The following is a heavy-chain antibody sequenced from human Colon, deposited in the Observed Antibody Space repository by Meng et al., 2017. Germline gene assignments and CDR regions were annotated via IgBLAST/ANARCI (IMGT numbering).Heavy chain of an antibody. CDR3: ARGVDWAKSGNF. CDR2: IHPSGST. V-gene: IGHV4-34*01. Sequence: QVQPRPWAAGMLKPSAPLSLSCSVYGGSLGDSYLTWIRPPPGKGLEWVGEIHPSGSTYYSPSLQSRVTITLDTSKNQFSLTLSSMTAADTAVYYCARGVDWAKSGNFWGQGTLVTVSS. D-gene: IGHD3-9*01. CDR1: GGSLGDSY. J-gene: IGHJ4*02.